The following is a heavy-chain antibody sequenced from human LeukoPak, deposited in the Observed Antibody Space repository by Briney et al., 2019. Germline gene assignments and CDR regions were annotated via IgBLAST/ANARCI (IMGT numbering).Heavy chain of an antibody. CDR1: GGSISSSSYY. V-gene: IGHV4-39*07. CDR2: IYYSGST. J-gene: IGHJ4*02. D-gene: IGHD6-19*01. CDR3: ASSRWLVRTFDY. Sequence: SETLSLTCTVSGGSISSSSYYWGWIRQPPGKGLEWIGSIYYSGSTYYNPSLKSRVTISVDTSKNQFSLKLSSVTAADTAVYYCASSRWLVRTFDYWGQGTLVTVSS.